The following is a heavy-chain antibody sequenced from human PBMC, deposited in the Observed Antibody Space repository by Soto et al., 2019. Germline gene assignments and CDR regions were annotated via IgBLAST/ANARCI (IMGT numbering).Heavy chain of an antibody. D-gene: IGHD6-13*01. Sequence: PSETLSLTSAVYGGSFRGYCWSWIRQPPGKGLEWIGEINHSGSTNYNPSLKSRVTISVDTSKNQFSLKLSSVTAADTAVYYCARARQLVRPLVVYAFDIWGQGTMVTVSS. V-gene: IGHV4-34*01. CDR1: GGSFRGYC. CDR3: ARARQLVRPLVVYAFDI. CDR2: INHSGST. J-gene: IGHJ3*02.